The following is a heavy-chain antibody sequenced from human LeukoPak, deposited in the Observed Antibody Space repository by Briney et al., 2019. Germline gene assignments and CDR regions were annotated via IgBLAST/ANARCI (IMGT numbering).Heavy chain of an antibody. CDR3: ARTPPRPNYYYYMDV. CDR2: IYYSGST. J-gene: IGHJ6*03. Sequence: PSETLSLTCTVSGDSVSSGMYYWSWIRQPPGKGLEWIGHIYYSGSTKYNPSLKSRVTISVDTSKNQFSLKLSSVTAADTAVYYCARTPPRPNYYYYMDVWGKGTTVTVSS. V-gene: IGHV4-61*01. CDR1: GDSVSSGMYY.